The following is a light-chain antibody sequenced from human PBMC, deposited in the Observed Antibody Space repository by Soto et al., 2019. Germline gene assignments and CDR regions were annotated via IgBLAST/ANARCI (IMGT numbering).Light chain of an antibody. J-gene: IGKJ2*01. CDR3: QQYDNSLYT. V-gene: IGKV3-20*01. CDR2: AAS. Sequence: EIVLTQSPGTLSLSPGERATLSCRASQSVTSSYLAWYQHKPGQPPRLLIYAASSRATGVPDRFSGSGSGTDFPLTICRLETEDFAVYYCQQYDNSLYTFGQGTKLEIK. CDR1: QSVTSSY.